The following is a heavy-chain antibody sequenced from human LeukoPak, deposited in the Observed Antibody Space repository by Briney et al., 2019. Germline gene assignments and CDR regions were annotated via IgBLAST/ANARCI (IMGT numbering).Heavy chain of an antibody. J-gene: IGHJ4*02. CDR2: INPNSGGT. D-gene: IGHD6-13*01. V-gene: IGHV1-2*02. CDR3: AREGIAAVRTQARDFDY. Sequence: EASVKVSCKASGYTFTGYYMHWVRQAPGQGLEWMGWINPNSGGTNYAQKFQGRVTMTRDMSTSTVYMELSSLRSEDTAVYYCAREGIAAVRTQARDFDYWGQGTLVTVSS. CDR1: GYTFTGYY.